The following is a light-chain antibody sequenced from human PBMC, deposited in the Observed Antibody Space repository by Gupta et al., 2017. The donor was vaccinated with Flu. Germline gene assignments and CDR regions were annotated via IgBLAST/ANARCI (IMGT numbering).Light chain of an antibody. Sequence: QSVLTQPPSVSGAPGQRVTISSTGSSSNIGAGYDVHWYQHLPGTAPKLLIYDNTNRPSGVPDRFSGSKSGTSASLAITGLQAEDEAEYYCQSYDSILSYVLFGGGTKLTVV. V-gene: IGLV1-40*01. CDR1: SSNIGAGYD. J-gene: IGLJ2*01. CDR2: DNT. CDR3: QSYDSILSYVL.